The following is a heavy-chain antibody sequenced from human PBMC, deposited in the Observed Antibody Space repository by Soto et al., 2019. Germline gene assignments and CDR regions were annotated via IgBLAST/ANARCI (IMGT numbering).Heavy chain of an antibody. Sequence: SVEVSCKASGYTFTSSAVQWVRQARGQRLEWIGWIVVGSGNTNYAQKFQERVTITRDMSTSTAYMELSSLKSEDTAVYYCAADSGSYQNGFDIWGQGTVVTVSS. CDR1: GYTFTSSA. V-gene: IGHV1-58*01. CDR3: AADSGSYQNGFDI. CDR2: IVVGSGNT. J-gene: IGHJ3*02. D-gene: IGHD1-26*01.